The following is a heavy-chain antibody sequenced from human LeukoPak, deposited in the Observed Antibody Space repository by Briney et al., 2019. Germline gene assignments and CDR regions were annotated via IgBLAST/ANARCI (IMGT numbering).Heavy chain of an antibody. Sequence: GGSLRLSCAASGFTFSGSAMHWVRQASGKGLEWVANIKQDGSEKYYVDSVKGRFTISRDNAKNSLYLQMNSLRAEDTAVYYCAREYYSGSYYDYWGQGTPVTVSS. CDR2: IKQDGSEK. CDR1: GFTFSGSA. J-gene: IGHJ4*02. V-gene: IGHV3-7*01. D-gene: IGHD1-26*01. CDR3: AREYYSGSYYDY.